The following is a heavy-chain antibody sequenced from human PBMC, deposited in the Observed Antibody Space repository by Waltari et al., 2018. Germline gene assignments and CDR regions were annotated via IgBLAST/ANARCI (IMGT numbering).Heavy chain of an antibody. CDR3: AKVGGGYY. D-gene: IGHD3-16*01. J-gene: IGHJ4*02. Sequence: EVQLLESGGGLVQPGGSLRLSCAASGFTFSSYAMSWVRQAPGKGLDGFSVIYSGGSSTYYADSVKGRFTISRDNSKNTLYLQMNSLRAEDTAVYYCAKVGGGYYWGQGTLVTVSS. CDR1: GFTFSSYA. V-gene: IGHV3-23*03. CDR2: IYSGGSST.